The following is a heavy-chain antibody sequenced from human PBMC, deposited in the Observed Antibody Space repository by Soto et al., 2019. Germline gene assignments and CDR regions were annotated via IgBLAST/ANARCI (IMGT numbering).Heavy chain of an antibody. CDR2: ILYSGNT. CDR1: GGSIGGYY. CDR3: AKSRGITGTTFNWFDS. V-gene: IGHV4-59*01. J-gene: IGHJ5*01. Sequence: KPSETLSLTCNVSGGSIGGYYWNWIRQSPGRGLEWIGSILYSGNTNYNPSLSSRVTISVDPSKNQFSLKVHSVNAADTAIYYCAKSRGITGTTFNWFDSWGQGTQVTVSS. D-gene: IGHD1-20*01.